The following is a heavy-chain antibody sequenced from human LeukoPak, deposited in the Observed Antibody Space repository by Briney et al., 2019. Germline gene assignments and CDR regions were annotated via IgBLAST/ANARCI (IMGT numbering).Heavy chain of an antibody. CDR2: ISSSSSYI. V-gene: IGHV3-21*01. Sequence: GGSLRLSCAASGFTFSSYNMNWVRQAPGKGLEWVSSISSSSSYIYYADSVKGRFTISRDNAKNSLYLQMNSLRVEDTAVYYCARDPPRCSSTSCYRFDYWGQGTLVTVSS. CDR1: GFTFSSYN. CDR3: ARDPPRCSSTSCYRFDY. J-gene: IGHJ4*02. D-gene: IGHD2-2*01.